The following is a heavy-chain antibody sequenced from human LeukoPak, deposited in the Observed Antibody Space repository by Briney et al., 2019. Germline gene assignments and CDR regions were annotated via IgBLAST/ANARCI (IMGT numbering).Heavy chain of an antibody. V-gene: IGHV4-39*01. CDR3: ARHSFQAVAGTYYFDY. Sequence: SETLSLTCTVSGGSTSSSDYYWNWIRQPPGKGLEWIGSIYYSGSTYYNPSLTSRVAILVDTSKNQFSLNLSSVTAADTAVYYCARHSFQAVAGTYYFDYWGQGTLVTVSS. CDR1: GGSTSSSDYY. J-gene: IGHJ4*02. D-gene: IGHD6-19*01. CDR2: IYYSGST.